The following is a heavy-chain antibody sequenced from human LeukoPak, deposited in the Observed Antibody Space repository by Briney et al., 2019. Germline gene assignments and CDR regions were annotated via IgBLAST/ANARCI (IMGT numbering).Heavy chain of an antibody. D-gene: IGHD6-19*01. CDR3: ARGYSSGWYDY. V-gene: IGHV1-3*03. CDR1: GYAFTSYA. Sequence: GASVKVSCKASGYAFTSYAMHWVRQAPGQRLEWMGWINAGNGNTKYSQEFQGRVTITRDTSASTAYMELSSLRSEDMAVYYCARGYSSGWYDYWGQGTLVTVSS. J-gene: IGHJ4*02. CDR2: INAGNGNT.